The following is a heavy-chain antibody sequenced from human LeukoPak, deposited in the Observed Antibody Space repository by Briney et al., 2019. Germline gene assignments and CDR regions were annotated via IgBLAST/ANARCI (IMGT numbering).Heavy chain of an antibody. Sequence: SQTLSLTCAVSGDSISSGAYYWNWIRQAPGKGPEWIGNIYRGRTRFNPSLTNRVTISLDMSKNQVSLNLTSVTAADTAIYYCAREGEYGDSYYWGQGTQVIVSA. J-gene: IGHJ4*02. CDR2: IYRGRT. D-gene: IGHD4-17*01. V-gene: IGHV4-30-2*01. CDR1: GDSISSGAYY. CDR3: AREGEYGDSYY.